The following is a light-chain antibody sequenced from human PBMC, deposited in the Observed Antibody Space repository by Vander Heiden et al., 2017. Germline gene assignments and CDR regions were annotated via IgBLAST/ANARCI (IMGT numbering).Light chain of an antibody. V-gene: IGLV3-25*03. CDR1: ALPKQE. CDR2: KDS. J-gene: IGLJ2*01. Sequence: SYELTQPPSVSVSPGQTARNTGSGAALPKQEAVGYQQKPGHAPVLVMYKDSERASGIPDRFAGSSSGTTVTLTISGVQAEDEADYYCQSADSSGADVVFGGGTKLTVL. CDR3: QSADSSGADVV.